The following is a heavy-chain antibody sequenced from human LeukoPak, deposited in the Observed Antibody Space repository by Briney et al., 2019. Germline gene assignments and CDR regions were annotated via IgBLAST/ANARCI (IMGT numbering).Heavy chain of an antibody. CDR1: GFTFSSYG. CDR3: AKDAYGMDV. J-gene: IGHJ6*01. Sequence: GSLRLSCAASGFTFSSYGMHWVRQAPGKGLEWVAVISYDGSNKYYAGSVKGRFTISRDNSKNTLYLQMNSLRAEDTAVYYCAKDAYGMDVWGQGTTVTVSS. V-gene: IGHV3-30*18. CDR2: ISYDGSNK.